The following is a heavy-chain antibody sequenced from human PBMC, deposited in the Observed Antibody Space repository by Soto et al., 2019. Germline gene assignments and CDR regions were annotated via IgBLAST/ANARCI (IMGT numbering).Heavy chain of an antibody. V-gene: IGHV3-21*04. CDR3: ARDQPGYSYGYGLGY. CDR2: ISSSSSYI. D-gene: IGHD5-18*01. Sequence: EVQLVESGGGLVKPGGSLRLSCAASGFTFSSYSMNWVRQAPGKGLEWVSSISSSSSYIYYADSVKGRFIISRDNAKNPLYPQMNSLRAADTAVYYGARDQPGYSYGYGLGYWGQGTLVTVSS. CDR1: GFTFSSYS. J-gene: IGHJ4*02.